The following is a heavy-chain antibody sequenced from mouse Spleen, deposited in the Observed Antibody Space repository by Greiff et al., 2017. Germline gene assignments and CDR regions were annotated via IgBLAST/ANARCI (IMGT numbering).Heavy chain of an antibody. CDR3: ARSDYEPYFDY. D-gene: IGHD2-4*01. CDR2: IYPGDGDT. J-gene: IGHJ2*01. V-gene: IGHV1-82*01. Sequence: VQLVESGPELVKPGASVRISCKASGYAFSSSWMNWVKQRPGKGLEWIGRIYPGDGDTNYNGKFKGKATLTADKSSSTAYMQLSSLTSEDSAVYFCARSDYEPYFDYWGQGTTLTVSS. CDR1: GYAFSSSW.